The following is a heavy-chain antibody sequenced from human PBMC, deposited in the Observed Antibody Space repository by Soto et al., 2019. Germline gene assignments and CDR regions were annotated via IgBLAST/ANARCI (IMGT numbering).Heavy chain of an antibody. CDR1: GFTFRNFA. CDR3: AKDAVSGDGVWLAES. J-gene: IGHJ5*02. V-gene: IGHV3-23*01. D-gene: IGHD4-17*01. Sequence: EVQLLESGGGLVQPGGSLRLSCAASGFTFRNFAMIWVRQAPGKGLEWVSGIHGGGGGTFYADSVKGRFTISRDDSKSTLYLQMNSLRDEDTAVYKCAKDAVSGDGVWLAESWGQGTLVTVSS. CDR2: IHGGGGGT.